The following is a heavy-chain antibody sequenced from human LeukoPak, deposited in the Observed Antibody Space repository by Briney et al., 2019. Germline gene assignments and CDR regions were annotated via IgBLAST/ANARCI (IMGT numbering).Heavy chain of an antibody. Sequence: SETLSLTCSVSGVSITSGSYYWGWIRQPAGKGLEWIGRIYTSGSTNYNPSLKSRVTISVDTSKNQFSLKLSSVTAADTAVYYCARCPIDACSGGSCFGPFDYWGQGTLVTVSS. D-gene: IGHD2-15*01. J-gene: IGHJ4*02. CDR1: GVSITSGSYY. CDR2: IYTSGST. V-gene: IGHV4-61*02. CDR3: ARCPIDACSGGSCFGPFDY.